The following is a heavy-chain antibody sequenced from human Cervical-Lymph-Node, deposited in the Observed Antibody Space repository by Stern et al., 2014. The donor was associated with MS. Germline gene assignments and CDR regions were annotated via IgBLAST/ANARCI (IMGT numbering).Heavy chain of an antibody. CDR3: AENMDV. J-gene: IGHJ6*01. Sequence: VQLVESGAELKKPGASVQVSCKPSGFTFTKYYIHWLRQAPGQRPEWMGRISPKNGETNYAAKFQGRDTMTRDTSANLVSLGVARLRFGDTAVYYCAENMDVWGPGATVAVFS. CDR1: GFTFTKYY. CDR2: ISPKNGET. V-gene: IGHV1-2*02.